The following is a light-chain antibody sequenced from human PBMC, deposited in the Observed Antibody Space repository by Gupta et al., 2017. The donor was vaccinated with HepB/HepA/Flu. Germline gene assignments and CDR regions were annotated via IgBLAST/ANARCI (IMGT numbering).Light chain of an antibody. J-gene: IGLJ2*01. Sequence: QSALTQPRSVSRSPGQSVTISCTRTSSDVGGYNYVSWYQQHPGKAPKLMIYDVSKRPSGVPDRFSGSKSGNSASLTISGLQAEDEADYYCCSYAGSYTYVVFGGGTKLTVL. CDR2: DVS. CDR1: SSDVGGYNY. V-gene: IGLV2-11*01. CDR3: CSYAGSYTYVV.